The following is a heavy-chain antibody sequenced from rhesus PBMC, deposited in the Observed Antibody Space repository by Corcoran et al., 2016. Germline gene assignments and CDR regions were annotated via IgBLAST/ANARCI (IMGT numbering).Heavy chain of an antibody. Sequence: EVQLVESGGGLAKPGGSLRLSCAASGFTFSSYWMNWVRQTPGKGLEWISAINSGRGSTHYADSGKGRCTISRDNSKNTLSLQMNSLRAEDTAVYYCAKRGYCTSTTCYVPFDYWGQGVLVTVSS. V-gene: IGHV3S42*01. J-gene: IGHJ4*01. CDR2: INSGRGST. CDR3: AKRGYCTSTTCYVPFDY. D-gene: IGHD2-2*01. CDR1: GFTFSSYW.